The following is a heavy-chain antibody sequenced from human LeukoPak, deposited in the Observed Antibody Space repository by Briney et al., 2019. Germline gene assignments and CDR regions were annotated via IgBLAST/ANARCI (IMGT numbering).Heavy chain of an antibody. CDR1: GFTFSSYS. CDR3: ASFGLGRNYYYYYMDV. CDR2: ISSSGSTI. V-gene: IGHV3-48*04. D-gene: IGHD3-10*01. Sequence: GGSLRLSCAASGFTFSSYSMNWVRQAPGKGLEWVSYISSSGSTIYYADSVKGRFTISRDNAKNSLYLQMNSLRAEDTAVYYCASFGLGRNYYYYYMDVWGKGTTVTISS. J-gene: IGHJ6*03.